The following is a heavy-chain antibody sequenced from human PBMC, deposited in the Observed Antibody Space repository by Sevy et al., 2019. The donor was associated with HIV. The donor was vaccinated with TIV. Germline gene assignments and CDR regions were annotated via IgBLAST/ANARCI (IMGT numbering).Heavy chain of an antibody. CDR1: GFIFSNYP. V-gene: IGHV3-23*01. CDR3: GKRYCSTITCYGDDFWNPYYFYGLDV. CDR2: ISAGGTTT. Sequence: GGSLRLSCAASGFIFSNYPMSWVRHSPGKGLEWVSDISAGGTTTYYADSVEGRFTISRDNSKNTVSLQMNSLGAEDMAIYYCGKRYCSTITCYGDDFWNPYYFYGLDVWGQGISVTVSS. D-gene: IGHD2-2*01. J-gene: IGHJ6*02.